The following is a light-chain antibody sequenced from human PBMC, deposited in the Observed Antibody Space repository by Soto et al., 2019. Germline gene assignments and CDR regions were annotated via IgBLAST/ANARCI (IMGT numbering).Light chain of an antibody. CDR1: QGISSY. Sequence: AIRMTQSPSSFSASTGDIVTITCRASQGISSYLAWYQQKPGKAPKLLIYAASTLQSGVPSRFSGSGYGTDFTLTISCLQSEDFATYSCQQYYSYPYTFGQGTKLEIK. V-gene: IGKV1-8*01. CDR3: QQYYSYPYT. CDR2: AAS. J-gene: IGKJ2*01.